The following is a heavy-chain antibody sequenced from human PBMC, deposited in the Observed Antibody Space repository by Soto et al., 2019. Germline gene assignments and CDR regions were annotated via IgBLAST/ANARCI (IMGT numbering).Heavy chain of an antibody. V-gene: IGHV3-48*01. CDR2: ISSSSDNI. Sequence: EVQLVESGGGLVQPGGSPRLSCAASGFVFSSYHMNWVRQAPGKGLEWISYISSSSDNIYYVDSVRGRFTISRDNAKNSLYLQMNSLRAEDTAVYYCARDKGYCISTSCYYDYYMDVWGKGTTVTVSS. CDR3: ARDKGYCISTSCYYDYYMDV. CDR1: GFVFSSYH. D-gene: IGHD2-2*01. J-gene: IGHJ6*03.